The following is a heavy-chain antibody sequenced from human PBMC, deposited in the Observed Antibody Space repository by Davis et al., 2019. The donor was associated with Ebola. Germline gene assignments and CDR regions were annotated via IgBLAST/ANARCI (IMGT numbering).Heavy chain of an antibody. J-gene: IGHJ4*02. V-gene: IGHV3-7*01. CDR3: ARETRRITIFGVVT. Sequence: PGGSLRLSCAASGFTFSSYWMSWVRQAPGKGLEWVANIKQDGSEKYYVDSVKGRLTISRDNAKNSLYLQMNSLRAEDTAVYYCARETRRITIFGVVTRGQGTLVTVSS. CDR2: IKQDGSEK. D-gene: IGHD3-3*01. CDR1: GFTFSSYW.